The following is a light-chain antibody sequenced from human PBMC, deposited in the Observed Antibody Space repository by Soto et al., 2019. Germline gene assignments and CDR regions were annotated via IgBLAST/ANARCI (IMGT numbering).Light chain of an antibody. CDR3: QQYGSSSLT. V-gene: IGKV3-20*01. CDR2: GAS. Sequence: EKGLSRSPGTQSLSPGERATLSCRASQSVSSSYLAWYQQKPGQAPRLLIYGASSRATGIPDRFSGSGSGTDFTLTISRLEPEDFAVYYCQQYGSSSLTFGGGTKVDIK. CDR1: QSVSSSY. J-gene: IGKJ4*01.